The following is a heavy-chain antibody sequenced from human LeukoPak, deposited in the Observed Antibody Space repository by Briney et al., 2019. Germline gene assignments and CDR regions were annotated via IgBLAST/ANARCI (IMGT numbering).Heavy chain of an antibody. V-gene: IGHV4-59*01. CDR1: GGSISNYY. D-gene: IGHD3-22*01. J-gene: IGHJ3*02. CDR2: VYYDGGN. Sequence: SETLSLTCTVSGGSISNYYWNWIRQPPGKGLVWIGYVYYDGGNSYNPSLKSRVTISVDTSKNQFSLKLSSVTAADTAVYYCARETLVVRDAFDIWGQGTMVTVSS. CDR3: ARETLVVRDAFDI.